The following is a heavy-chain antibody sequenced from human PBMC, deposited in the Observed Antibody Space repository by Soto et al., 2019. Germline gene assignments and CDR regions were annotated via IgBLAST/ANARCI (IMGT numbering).Heavy chain of an antibody. J-gene: IGHJ6*02. CDR1: GGTFSSYA. CDR3: ARGLNYNYGSWSYYPRATRYYYCGMDV. D-gene: IGHD3-10*01. V-gene: IGHV1-69*01. CDR2: IIPIFGTA. Sequence: QVQLVQSGAEVKKPGASVKVSCKASGGTFSSYAISWVRQAPGQGLEWMGGIIPIFGTANYAQKFQGRVPIPADETTSTAYMELSSLRSEATGVSYCARGLNYNYGSWSYYPRATRYYYCGMDVWGQGTTVTVSS.